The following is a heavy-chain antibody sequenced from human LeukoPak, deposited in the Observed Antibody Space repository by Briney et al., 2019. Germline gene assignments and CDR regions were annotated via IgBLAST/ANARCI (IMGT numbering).Heavy chain of an antibody. CDR2: IYYSGST. J-gene: IGHJ5*02. D-gene: IGHD2-21*01. V-gene: IGHV4-59*01. CDR3: ARDRHPTNRGGVFDP. Sequence: PSETLSLTCTVSGGSISSYYWSWIQQPPGKGLEWIGYIYYSGSTNYNPSLKSRVTISVDTSKSQFSLKLSSVTAADTAVYHCARDRHPTNRGGVFDPWGQGTLVTVSS. CDR1: GGSISSYY.